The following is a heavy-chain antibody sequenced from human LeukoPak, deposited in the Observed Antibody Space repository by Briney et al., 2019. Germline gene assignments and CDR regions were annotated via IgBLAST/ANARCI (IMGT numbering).Heavy chain of an antibody. CDR3: AKDMGRFLEWHDYYYYYGMDV. Sequence: GGSLRLSCAASGFTFSSYATHWVRQAPGKGLEWVSAISGSGGSTYYGDSVKGRFTISRDNSKNTLYLQMNSLRAEDTALYYCAKDMGRFLEWHDYYYYYGMDVWGQGTTVTVSS. CDR1: GFTFSSYA. V-gene: IGHV3-23*01. D-gene: IGHD3-3*01. J-gene: IGHJ6*02. CDR2: ISGSGGST.